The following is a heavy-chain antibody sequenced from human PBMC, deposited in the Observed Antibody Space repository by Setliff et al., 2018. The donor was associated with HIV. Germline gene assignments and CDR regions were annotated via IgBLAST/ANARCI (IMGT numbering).Heavy chain of an antibody. CDR3: AADMGYGDHGRAFDI. Sequence: ASVKVSCKASGFTFTTYAVHWVRQAPGQRLEWMGWIIADNGDTKYSQKFEGRVTITRDTSTSAAYMELGSLRSDDTAIYYCAADMGYGDHGRAFDIWGQGTMVTVSS. D-gene: IGHD4-17*01. V-gene: IGHV1-3*01. J-gene: IGHJ3*02. CDR1: GFTFTTYA. CDR2: IIADNGDT.